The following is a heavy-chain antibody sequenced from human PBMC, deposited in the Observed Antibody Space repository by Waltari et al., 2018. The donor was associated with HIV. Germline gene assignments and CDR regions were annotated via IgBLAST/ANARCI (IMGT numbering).Heavy chain of an antibody. CDR2: ISSSSSTI. CDR1: GFTFSSYS. Sequence: EVQLVESGGGLVQPGGSLRLSCAASGFTFSSYSMNWVRQAPGKGLEWVSYISSSSSTIYYADSVKGRFTISRDNAKNSLYLQMNSLRAEDTAVYYCARTNIVVIPLDSLDVWGQGTTVTVSS. CDR3: ARTNIVVIPLDSLDV. D-gene: IGHD3-22*01. J-gene: IGHJ6*02. V-gene: IGHV3-48*01.